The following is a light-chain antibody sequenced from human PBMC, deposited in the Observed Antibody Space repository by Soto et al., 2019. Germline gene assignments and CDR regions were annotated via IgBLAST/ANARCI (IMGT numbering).Light chain of an antibody. CDR1: QSVLYSSNNKNY. CDR3: QQYYNTPLT. V-gene: IGKV4-1*01. Sequence: DIVMTQSPDSLAVSLGERATINCKSSQSVLYSSNNKNYSAWYQQKPGQPPKLLIYWASTREFGVPDRFSGSGSGTDFTLTISSLQAEDVAVYYCQQYYNTPLTFGGGTKVEIK. CDR2: WAS. J-gene: IGKJ4*01.